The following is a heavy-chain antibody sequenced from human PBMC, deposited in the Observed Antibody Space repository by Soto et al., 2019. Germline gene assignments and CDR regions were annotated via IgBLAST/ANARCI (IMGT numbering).Heavy chain of an antibody. CDR1: GYTFTSYG. CDR2: ISAYNGNT. V-gene: IGHV1-18*01. Sequence: GASVKVSCKASGYTFTSYGISRVRQAPGQGLEWMGWISAYNGNTNYAQKLQGRVTMTTDTSTSTAYMELRSLRSDDTAVYYCARSFVPTWRSSRSDAFDIWGQGTMVTVSS. CDR3: ARSFVPTWRSSRSDAFDI. D-gene: IGHD6-6*01. J-gene: IGHJ3*02.